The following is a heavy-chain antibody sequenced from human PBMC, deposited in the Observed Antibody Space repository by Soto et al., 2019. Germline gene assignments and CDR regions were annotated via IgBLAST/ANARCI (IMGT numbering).Heavy chain of an antibody. CDR2: IYYSGST. CDR1: GGSISSSSYY. CDR3: ARLKNRLVRVHNWFDP. D-gene: IGHD6-19*01. J-gene: IGHJ5*02. V-gene: IGHV4-39*01. Sequence: SETLSLTCTVSGGSISSSSYYWGWIRQPPGKGLGWIGSIYYSGSTYYNPSLKSRVTISVDTSKNQFSLKLSSVTAADTAVYYCARLKNRLVRVHNWFDPWGQGALVTVSS.